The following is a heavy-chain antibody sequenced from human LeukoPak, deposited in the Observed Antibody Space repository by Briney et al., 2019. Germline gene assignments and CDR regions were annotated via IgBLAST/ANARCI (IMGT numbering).Heavy chain of an antibody. CDR3: ASDFGEYYYYGMDV. J-gene: IGHJ6*02. CDR2: IYGGGST. CDR1: GFTVSSNY. Sequence: GGSLRLSCAASGFTVSSNYMSWVRQTRGKGLEWVSVIYGGGSTYYADSVKGRFTISRDNSKNTLYLQMNSLRAEDTAVYYCASDFGEYYYYGMDVWGQGTTVTVSS. V-gene: IGHV3-53*01. D-gene: IGHD3-10*01.